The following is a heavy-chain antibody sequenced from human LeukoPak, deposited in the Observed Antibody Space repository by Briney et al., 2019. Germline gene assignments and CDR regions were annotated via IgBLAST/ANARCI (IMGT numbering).Heavy chain of an antibody. CDR2: IYYSGST. Sequence: PSETLSLTCTVSGGSISSSSYYWGWIRQPPGKGLEWIGSIYYSGSTYYNPSLKSRVTISVDTSKNQFSLKLSSVTAADTAVYYCARQRRRLQWEGDYFDYWGQGTLVTVSS. CDR3: ARQRRRLQWEGDYFDY. J-gene: IGHJ4*02. V-gene: IGHV4-39*01. D-gene: IGHD5-24*01. CDR1: GGSISSSSYY.